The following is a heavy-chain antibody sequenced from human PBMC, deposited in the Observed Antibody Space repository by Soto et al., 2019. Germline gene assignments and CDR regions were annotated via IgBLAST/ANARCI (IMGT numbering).Heavy chain of an antibody. V-gene: IGHV4-34*01. CDR1: GGSFSGYY. CDR3: ARLLFVWGAFDI. J-gene: IGHJ3*02. D-gene: IGHD2-15*01. Sequence: QVQLQQWGAGLLKPSETLSLTCAVYGGSFSGYYWSWIRQPPGKGLEWIGEINHSGSTNYNPSLKSRVTISVDTSKNQFSLKLSSVTAADTAAYYCARLLFVWGAFDIWGQGTMVTVSS. CDR2: INHSGST.